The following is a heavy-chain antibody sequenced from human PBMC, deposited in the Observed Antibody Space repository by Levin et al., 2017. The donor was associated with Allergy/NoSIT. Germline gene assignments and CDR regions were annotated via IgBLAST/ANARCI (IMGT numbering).Heavy chain of an antibody. Sequence: HAGGSLRLSCAASGFTFSTYGMDWVRQAPGKGLEWVSGISGGDTRPYYADSVKGRFTISRDNSKDTLYLQMNSLRAEDTAVYYCANVGAAGTWGHWGQGTLVTVSS. D-gene: IGHD6-13*01. CDR1: GFTFSTYG. J-gene: IGHJ1*01. CDR2: ISGGDTRP. V-gene: IGHV3-23*01. CDR3: ANVGAAGTWGH.